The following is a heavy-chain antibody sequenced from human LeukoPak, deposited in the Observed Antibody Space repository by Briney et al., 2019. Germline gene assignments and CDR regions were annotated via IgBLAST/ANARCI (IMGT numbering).Heavy chain of an antibody. CDR3: AKVAGDRLDS. D-gene: IGHD6-13*01. V-gene: IGHV1-18*01. CDR2: ISANNGKT. Sequence: ASVKVSCKASGYTFATYVFCWVRQAPGHGLEWMGWISANNGKTKFAQKFQGRVTMTTDTSTTTAYMELTSLRPDDTAVYYCAKVAGDRLDSWGQGTLVTVSS. J-gene: IGHJ4*02. CDR1: GYTFATYV.